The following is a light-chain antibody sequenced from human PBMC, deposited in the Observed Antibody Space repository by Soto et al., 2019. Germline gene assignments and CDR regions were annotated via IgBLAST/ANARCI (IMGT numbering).Light chain of an antibody. CDR2: AAS. J-gene: IGKJ2*01. CDR1: QSVSDN. V-gene: IGKV3-15*01. CDR3: QQSNNWPYT. Sequence: EIVMKQSPATMSVSPGERATLSCRASQSVSDNLAWYQQKPGQAPRLLIYAASTRATGIPARFSGSGSGTEFTLTISSLQSEDFAVYYCQQSNNWPYTFGQGTKLDIK.